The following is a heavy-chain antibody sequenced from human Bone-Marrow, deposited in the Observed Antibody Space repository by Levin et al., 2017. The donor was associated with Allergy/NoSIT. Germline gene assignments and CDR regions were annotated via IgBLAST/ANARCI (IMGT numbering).Heavy chain of an antibody. J-gene: IGHJ4*02. CDR1: GGSISNSRYY. CDR3: AGHQGVAVAIPYYFDS. Sequence: SETLSLTCNVSGGSISNSRYYWGWIRQPPGKGLEWIGSVYYTGSTFYNPSLKSRLTVSVDTSKNQFSLNLRSVTAADTAVFYCAGHQGVAVAIPYYFDSWGQGTLVTVSS. D-gene: IGHD6-19*01. CDR2: VYYTGST. V-gene: IGHV4-39*01.